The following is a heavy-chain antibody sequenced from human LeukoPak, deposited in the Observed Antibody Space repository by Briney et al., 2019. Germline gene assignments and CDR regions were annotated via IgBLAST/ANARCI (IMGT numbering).Heavy chain of an antibody. D-gene: IGHD4-23*01. CDR3: ARKDYGGGGTYGMDV. CDR1: GFTVSSNY. J-gene: IGHJ6*02. CDR2: IYSGGST. Sequence: GGSLRLSCAASGFTVSSNYMSWVRQAPGKGLEWVSVIYSGGSTYYADSVKGRFTISRDNSKNTLYLQMNSLRVEDTAVYYCARKDYGGGGTYGMDVWGQGTTVTVSS. V-gene: IGHV3-66*01.